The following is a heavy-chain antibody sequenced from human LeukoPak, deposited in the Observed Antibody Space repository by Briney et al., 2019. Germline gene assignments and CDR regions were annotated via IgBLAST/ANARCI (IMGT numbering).Heavy chain of an antibody. CDR2: IYQSGRT. J-gene: IGHJ4*02. Sequence: SETLSLTCAVYGGSFSGYYWSWIRQPPGKGLEWIGEIYQSGRTNYNPSLNSRVIISVDMSNNQFSLRLDSMTAADTAVYFCAAHRGHTYGPLDYWGQGILVTVSS. V-gene: IGHV4-34*01. CDR3: AAHRGHTYGPLDY. CDR1: GGSFSGYY. D-gene: IGHD5-18*01.